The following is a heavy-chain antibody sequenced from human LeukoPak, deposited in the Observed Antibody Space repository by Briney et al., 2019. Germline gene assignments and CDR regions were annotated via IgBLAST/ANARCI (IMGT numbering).Heavy chain of an antibody. J-gene: IGHJ4*02. Sequence: PSETLSLTCAVYGGSFSGYYWSWIRHPPGKGLEWIGEIDHSGSTNYNPSLKSRVTISVDTSKNQFSLKLSSVTAADTAVYYCAGNIAARLDYWGQGTLVTVSS. CDR3: AGNIAARLDY. D-gene: IGHD6-6*01. V-gene: IGHV4-34*01. CDR2: IDHSGST. CDR1: GGSFSGYY.